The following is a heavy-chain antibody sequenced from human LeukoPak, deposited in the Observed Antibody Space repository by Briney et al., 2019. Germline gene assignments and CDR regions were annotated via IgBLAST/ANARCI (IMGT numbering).Heavy chain of an antibody. CDR3: ARDRGVVLAAYYYYYGMDV. CDR2: ISSSGSTI. D-gene: IGHD2-2*01. Sequence: PGGSLRLSCAASGFTFSSYEMTWVRQAPGKGLEWVSYISSSGSTIYYADSVKGRFTISRDNAENSLYLQMNSLRAEDTAVYYCARDRGVVLAAYYYYYGMDVWGQGTTVTVSS. J-gene: IGHJ6*02. CDR1: GFTFSSYE. V-gene: IGHV3-48*03.